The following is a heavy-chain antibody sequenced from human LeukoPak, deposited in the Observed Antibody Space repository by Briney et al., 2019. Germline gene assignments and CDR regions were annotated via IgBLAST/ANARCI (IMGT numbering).Heavy chain of an antibody. CDR1: GFTVSSNY. V-gene: IGHV3-53*05. D-gene: IGHD3-10*01. CDR2: IYSGGST. CDR3: AKDLSGGSFDP. J-gene: IGHJ5*02. Sequence: GGSLRLSCAVSGFTVSSNYMSWVRQAPGKGLEWVSLIYSGGSTYYADSVKGRFTVSRDNSKNTLYLQMNSLRAEDTAVYYCAKDLSGGSFDPWGQGTLVTVSS.